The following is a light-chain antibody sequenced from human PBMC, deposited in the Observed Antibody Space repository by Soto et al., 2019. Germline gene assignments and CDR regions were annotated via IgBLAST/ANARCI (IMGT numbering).Light chain of an antibody. CDR1: QGIRSA. CDR2: AAS. CDR3: QQSYSMPYA. Sequence: IQLTQSPSSLSASVGDRVTITCRASQGIRSALGWYQQKPGKAPKLLIYAASTLQTGVPSRFTGSGSGTDFTLTIISLQPEDYATYFCQQSYSMPYAFGPGTKV. V-gene: IGKV1-39*01. J-gene: IGKJ2*01.